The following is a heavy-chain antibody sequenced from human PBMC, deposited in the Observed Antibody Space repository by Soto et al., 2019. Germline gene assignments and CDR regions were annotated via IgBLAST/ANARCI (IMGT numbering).Heavy chain of an antibody. D-gene: IGHD5-12*01. CDR1: GGSFSGYY. CDR2: INHSGGT. Sequence: SETLSLTCAVYGGSFSGYYWSWIRQPPGKGLEWIGEINHSGGTNYNPSLKSRVTISVDTSKNQFSLKLSSVTAADTAVYYCARAWLRFSLDYWGQGTLVTVSS. V-gene: IGHV4-34*01. CDR3: ARAWLRFSLDY. J-gene: IGHJ4*02.